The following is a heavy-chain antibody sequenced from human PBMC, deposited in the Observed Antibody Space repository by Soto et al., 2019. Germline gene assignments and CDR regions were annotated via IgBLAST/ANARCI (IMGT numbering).Heavy chain of an antibody. J-gene: IGHJ4*02. CDR3: ARVPPAVALIDY. D-gene: IGHD6-19*01. V-gene: IGHV3-72*01. CDR1: GFTFSDHY. CDR2: TRNKANSYTT. Sequence: EVQLVESGGGLVQPGGSLRLSCAASGFTFSDHYMDWVRQAPGKGLEWVGRTRNKANSYTTEYAASVKGRFTISRDDSKNSLYLQMNSLKTEDTGVDYCARVPPAVALIDYWGQGTLVTVS.